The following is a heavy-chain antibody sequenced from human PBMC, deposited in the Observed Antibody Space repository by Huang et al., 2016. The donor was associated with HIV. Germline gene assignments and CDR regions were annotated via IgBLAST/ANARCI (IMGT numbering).Heavy chain of an antibody. D-gene: IGHD7-27*01. CDR3: AKEKSYGNWANNWFDP. J-gene: IGHJ5*02. Sequence: QEQLQESGPGLVKPSETLSLTCTVSGGSISRQYGRWIRQSPGTGLAWIGTIYNPGSTNYNPSLQSRVTISVDRSKNQFSLNLKSVTAADTALYYCAKEKSYGNWANNWFDPWGQGILVTVSS. V-gene: IGHV4-59*11. CDR1: GGSISRQY. CDR2: IYNPGST.